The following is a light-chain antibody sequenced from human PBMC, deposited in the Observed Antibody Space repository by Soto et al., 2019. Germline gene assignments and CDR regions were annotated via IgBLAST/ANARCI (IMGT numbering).Light chain of an antibody. V-gene: IGKV1-5*01. J-gene: IGKJ2*01. Sequence: DIQMTQSPSTLSASVGDRVTITCRASQTVTTWLAWYQQKPGKAPKLLIYDVSSLPSGVPSRFSGSGSGTEFTLTISSLQPDDFATYYCQQYNSFVYTFGQGTKLEMK. CDR2: DVS. CDR1: QTVTTW. CDR3: QQYNSFVYT.